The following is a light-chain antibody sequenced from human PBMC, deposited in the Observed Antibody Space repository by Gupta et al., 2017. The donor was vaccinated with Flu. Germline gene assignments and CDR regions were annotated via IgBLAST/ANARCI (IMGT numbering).Light chain of an antibody. CDR3: LLYQGGVQV. J-gene: IGLJ3*02. CDR1: TGPVTNYYY. CDR2: STN. Sequence: ASNTGPVTNYYYPNWFQQKPGQAPRSLIYSTNHKTSWTTARFSGPILEGKAALTLSHVQPEDEAEYYCLLYQGGVQVFGGWTKLTVL. V-gene: IGLV7-43*01.